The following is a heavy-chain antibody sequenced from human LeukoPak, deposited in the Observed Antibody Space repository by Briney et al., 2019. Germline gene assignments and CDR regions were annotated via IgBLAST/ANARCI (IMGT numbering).Heavy chain of an antibody. J-gene: IGHJ4*02. D-gene: IGHD6-13*01. CDR2: IYPGDSDT. CDR1: GYSFTSYW. Sequence: KHGGALEISCKGSGYSFTSYWIGWVRPVPGKGLEWMGIIYPGDSDTRYSPSFQGQVTISADKSISTAYLQWSSLKASDTAMYYCARRGGDAAGTSAYSYWGQGTLVTVSS. V-gene: IGHV5-51*01. CDR3: ARRGGDAAGTSAYSY.